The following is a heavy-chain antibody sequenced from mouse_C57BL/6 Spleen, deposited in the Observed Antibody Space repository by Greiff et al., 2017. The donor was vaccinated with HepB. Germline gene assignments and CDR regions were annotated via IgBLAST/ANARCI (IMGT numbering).Heavy chain of an antibody. V-gene: IGHV1-22*01. D-gene: IGHD1-1*01. J-gene: IGHJ1*03. Sequence: VQLQQSGPELVKPGASVKMSCKASGYTFTDYNMHWVKQSHGKSLEWIGYINPNNGGTSYNQKFKGKATLTVNKSSSTAYMELRSLTSEDSAVYYCARYGMTTVVAHWYFDVWGTGTTVTVSS. CDR2: INPNNGGT. CDR3: ARYGMTTVVAHWYFDV. CDR1: GYTFTDYN.